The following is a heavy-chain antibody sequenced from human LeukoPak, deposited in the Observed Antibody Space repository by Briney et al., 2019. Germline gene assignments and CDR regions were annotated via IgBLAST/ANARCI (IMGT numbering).Heavy chain of an antibody. CDR1: GGSIRSYY. CDR3: ARPKVYGDYQGAFHI. V-gene: IGHV4-59*08. D-gene: IGHD4-17*01. Sequence: SETLSLTCTVSGGSIRSYYWSWIRQPPGKGLEWIGYIYYSGSTNYNPSLKSRVTISVDTSKNQFSLKVRSVTAADTAVYYCARPKVYGDYQGAFHIWGQGTMVTVSS. CDR2: IYYSGST. J-gene: IGHJ3*02.